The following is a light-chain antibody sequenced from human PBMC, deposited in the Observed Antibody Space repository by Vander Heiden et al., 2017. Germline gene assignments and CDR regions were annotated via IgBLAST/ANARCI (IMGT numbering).Light chain of an antibody. CDR1: ALPKKY. J-gene: IGLJ3*02. V-gene: IGLV3-25*03. CDR3: QSADSSGTWV. Sequence: SYELTQPPSVSVTTGPTARITCSGEALPKKYAYWDQQKQGKAPVLVIYKDSERPSGIHERFSGSSSGTTVTLTISGVQAEDEADYYCQSADSSGTWVFGGGTKLTVL. CDR2: KDS.